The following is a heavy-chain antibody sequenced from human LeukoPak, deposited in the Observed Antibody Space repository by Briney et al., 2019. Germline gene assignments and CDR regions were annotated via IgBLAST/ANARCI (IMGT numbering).Heavy chain of an antibody. CDR1: RFTFRNYC. CDR3: AKRHCSIPNCFAADHKCMDD. Sequence: PGGSLRLSCAASRFTFRNYCMHWVRLAPGKGLEWVAFIRDDGNDKSYADSVKGRFTISRDDSKNTLYLQMNSLRVDDTAVYYCAKRHCSIPNCFAADHKCMDDWGKGTTVTISS. V-gene: IGHV3-30*02. CDR2: IRDDGNDK. J-gene: IGHJ6*03. D-gene: IGHD2-2*01.